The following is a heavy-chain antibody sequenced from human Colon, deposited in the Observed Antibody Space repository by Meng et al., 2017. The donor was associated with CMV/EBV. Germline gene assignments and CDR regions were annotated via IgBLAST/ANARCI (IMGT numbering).Heavy chain of an antibody. D-gene: IGHD2-8*02. CDR3: TSGYWYETYFDH. CDR1: GFTFSDHY. V-gene: IGHV3-72*01. Sequence: GESLKISCATSGFTFSDHYMDWVRQAPGRGLEWVGRSRNRANIYTTEYAPSVRGRFTISRDESKKLLFLHMTSLKTEDTAVYYCTSGYWYETYFDHWGRGTLVTVSS. J-gene: IGHJ4*02. CDR2: SRNRANIYTT.